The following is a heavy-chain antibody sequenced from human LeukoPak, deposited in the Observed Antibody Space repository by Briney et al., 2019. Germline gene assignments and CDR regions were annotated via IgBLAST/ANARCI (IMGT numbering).Heavy chain of an antibody. CDR2: ISSSSSYI. V-gene: IGHV3-21*01. CDR1: GFTFSSYS. J-gene: IGHJ4*02. CDR3: ARDHPVTGRDY. Sequence: GGSLRLSCAASGFTFSSYSMNWVRQAPGKGLEWASSISSSSSYIYYADSVKGRFTISRDNAKNSLYLQMNSLRAEDTAVYYCARDHPVTGRDYWGQGTLVTVSS.